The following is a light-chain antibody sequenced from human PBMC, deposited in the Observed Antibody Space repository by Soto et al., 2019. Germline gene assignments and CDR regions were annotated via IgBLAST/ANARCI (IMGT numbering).Light chain of an antibody. Sequence: IVLTQSPGTLSLPPGEGATLSCRAGQSVSSYLAWYQQKPGQGPRLLIYGASSRAPGIPDRFSGSGSGTGFTLTINRLEPEDFAVYYCQQYGSSPPTFGQGTKVEIK. CDR2: GAS. V-gene: IGKV3-20*01. CDR3: QQYGSSPPT. CDR1: QSVSSY. J-gene: IGKJ1*01.